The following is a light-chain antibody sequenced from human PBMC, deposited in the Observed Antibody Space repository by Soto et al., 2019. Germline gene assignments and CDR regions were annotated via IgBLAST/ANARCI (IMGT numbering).Light chain of an antibody. CDR3: HQYFASPWT. Sequence: DIVLTQSPDSLAVSLGERATINCTFSQSVLYSSNNKNYLAWYKQKPGQPPKLLLYWASTRESGVPDRFSGSGSGTEFTLTIRSLHAEDVAVYFCHQYFASPWTFGQGTKVEIK. J-gene: IGKJ1*01. CDR2: WAS. CDR1: QSVLYSSNNKNY. V-gene: IGKV4-1*01.